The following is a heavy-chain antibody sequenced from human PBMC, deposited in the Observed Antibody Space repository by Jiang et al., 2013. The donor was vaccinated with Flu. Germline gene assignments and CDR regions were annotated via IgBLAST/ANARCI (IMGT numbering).Heavy chain of an antibody. J-gene: IGHJ6*03. V-gene: IGHV1-69*10. CDR2: IIPILGIV. CDR1: GGPFSGYG. Sequence: GAEVKKPGSSVKVSCKASGGPFSGYGISWVRQAPGQGLEWMGGIIPILGIVNYAQKFRGRVTITADKSTSTAYMELSSLRFDDTAVYYCAREFDSGRYTRYYQYMGDVGQRDDGHRLL. D-gene: IGHD1-26*01. CDR3: AREFDSGRYTRYYQYMGD.